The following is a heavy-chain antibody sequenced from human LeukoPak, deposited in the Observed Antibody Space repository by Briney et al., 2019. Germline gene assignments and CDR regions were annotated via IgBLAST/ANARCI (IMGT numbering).Heavy chain of an antibody. CDR1: GFTFSSYE. V-gene: IGHV3-48*03. Sequence: GGSLRLSCAASGFTFSSYEMNWVRQAPGKGLEWVSYISSSGSSIHYADSVKGRFTISRDNAKNSLYLQMNSLRAEDTAVYHCARQISRYCSGGSCCSGWEFYFDYWGQGTPVTVSS. J-gene: IGHJ4*02. CDR2: ISSSGSSI. CDR3: ARQISRYCSGGSCCSGWEFYFDY. D-gene: IGHD2-15*01.